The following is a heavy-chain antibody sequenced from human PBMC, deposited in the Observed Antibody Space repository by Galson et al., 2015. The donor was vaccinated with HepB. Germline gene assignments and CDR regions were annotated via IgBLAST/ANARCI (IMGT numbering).Heavy chain of an antibody. D-gene: IGHD5-24*01. Sequence: SLRLSCAASGFTFSSYSMNWVRQAPGKGLEWVSSISSSSSYIYYADSVKGRFTISRDNAKNSLYLQMNSLRAEDTAVYYCARPRPQMATTYGAYFDLWGRGTLVTVSS. V-gene: IGHV3-21*01. CDR2: ISSSSSYI. CDR1: GFTFSSYS. J-gene: IGHJ2*01. CDR3: ARPRPQMATTYGAYFDL.